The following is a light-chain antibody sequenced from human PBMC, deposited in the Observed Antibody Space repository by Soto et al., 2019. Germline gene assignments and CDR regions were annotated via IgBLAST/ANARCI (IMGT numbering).Light chain of an antibody. J-gene: IGLJ1*01. Sequence: LTQPASVSGSPGQSITISCTGTISDVGSYNYVSWYQQYPGKAPKLMIYDVSTRPSGVSDRFSGSKSGNTASLTISGLRAEDEADYYCGSYTTSSNYVFGTGTKATVL. CDR2: DVS. CDR1: ISDVGSYNY. CDR3: GSYTTSSNYV. V-gene: IGLV2-14*03.